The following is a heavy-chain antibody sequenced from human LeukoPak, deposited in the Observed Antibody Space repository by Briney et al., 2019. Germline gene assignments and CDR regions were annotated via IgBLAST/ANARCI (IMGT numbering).Heavy chain of an antibody. CDR3: SRGYCSTITCPDFYGMDV. J-gene: IGHJ6*02. CDR2: SRNKVNGYTT. Sequence: LGGSLRLSCAASGFIFCDYYMDWVRQAPGKGLEWVGRSRNKVNGYTTEYAASVKDRFTILRDDSRNSVYLQMNSLKSEDSAIYYCSRGYCSTITCPDFYGMDVWGQGTTVSVS. V-gene: IGHV3-72*01. CDR1: GFIFCDYY. D-gene: IGHD2-2*01.